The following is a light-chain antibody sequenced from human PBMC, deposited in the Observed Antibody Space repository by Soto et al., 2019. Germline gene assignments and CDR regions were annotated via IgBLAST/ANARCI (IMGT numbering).Light chain of an antibody. CDR1: QSINNF. Sequence: DIQMTQSPSSLSASVGVRVTITCLASQSINNFLNWYQQKPGKAPKLLSYSAFSLQSGVPSRFSGSGSGTGFTLTISSLQPEDFATYYCQQSYSAWTFGQGTKVEIQ. V-gene: IGKV1-39*01. CDR3: QQSYSAWT. CDR2: SAF. J-gene: IGKJ1*01.